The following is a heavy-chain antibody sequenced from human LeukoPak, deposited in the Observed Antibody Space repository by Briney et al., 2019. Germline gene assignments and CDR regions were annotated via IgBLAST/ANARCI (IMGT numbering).Heavy chain of an antibody. J-gene: IGHJ5*02. D-gene: IGHD3-3*01. CDR3: ARPPAGARFHP. CDR1: GGSISSGSYY. V-gene: IGHV4-61*02. Sequence: KSSETLSLTCTVSGGSISSGSYYWSWIRQPAGKGLEWIGRIYTSGSTNYNPSLKSRVTISVDTSKNQFSLKLSSVTAADTAVYYWARPPAGARFHPWGQGTLVTVSS. CDR2: IYTSGST.